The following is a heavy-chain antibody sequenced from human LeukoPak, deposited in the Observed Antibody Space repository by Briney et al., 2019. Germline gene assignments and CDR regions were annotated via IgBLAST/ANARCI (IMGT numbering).Heavy chain of an antibody. CDR3: ARDRPPQLVRPFDY. Sequence: ASVKVSCKASGYICTGYYMHWVRQAPGQGLEWMGWINPNSGGTNYAHKFQGRVTMTRDTSISTAYMELSRLRSDDTAVYYCARDRPPQLVRPFDYWGQGTLVTVSS. V-gene: IGHV1-2*07. CDR2: INPNSGGT. J-gene: IGHJ4*02. CDR1: GYICTGYY. D-gene: IGHD6-13*01.